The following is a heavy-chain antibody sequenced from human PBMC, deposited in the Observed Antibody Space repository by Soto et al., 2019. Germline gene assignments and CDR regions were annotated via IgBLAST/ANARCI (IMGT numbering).Heavy chain of an antibody. J-gene: IGHJ4*02. CDR3: ARNIVATIVFDY. D-gene: IGHD5-12*01. V-gene: IGHV1-3*01. Sequence: ASVKVSCKASGYTFTSYAMHWVRQAPGQRLEWMGWINAGNGNTKYSQKLQGRVTITRDTSASTAYMELSSLRSEYTAVYYCARNIVATIVFDYWGQGTLVTVSS. CDR2: INAGNGNT. CDR1: GYTFTSYA.